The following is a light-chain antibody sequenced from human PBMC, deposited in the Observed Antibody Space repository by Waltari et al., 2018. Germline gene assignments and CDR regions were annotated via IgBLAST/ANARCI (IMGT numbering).Light chain of an antibody. Sequence: QSALTQPASVSGSPGQSITISCTGTSSDVGRYNLVSWYQQHPGKAPKLMIHEDTRRPSGVSNRFSASKSGNTASLTISGLQAEDEADYYCSSYAGSRNLVFGGGTKLTVL. CDR1: SSDVGRYNL. CDR3: SSYAGSRNLV. V-gene: IGLV2-23*01. J-gene: IGLJ3*02. CDR2: EDT.